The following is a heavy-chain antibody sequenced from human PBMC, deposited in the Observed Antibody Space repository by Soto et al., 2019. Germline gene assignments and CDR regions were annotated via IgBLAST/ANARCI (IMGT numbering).Heavy chain of an antibody. V-gene: IGHV5-51*01. Sequence: GESLKISCKGSGYSFTKYWIGWVRQMPGEGLEWMGIIYPGDSDTRYSPSFQGQVTISADKSISTAYLQWSSLKASDTAMYYCARTSAAGKYYDGMDVWGQGTTVTVSS. J-gene: IGHJ6*02. CDR2: IYPGDSDT. D-gene: IGHD6-13*01. CDR1: GYSFTKYW. CDR3: ARTSAAGKYYDGMDV.